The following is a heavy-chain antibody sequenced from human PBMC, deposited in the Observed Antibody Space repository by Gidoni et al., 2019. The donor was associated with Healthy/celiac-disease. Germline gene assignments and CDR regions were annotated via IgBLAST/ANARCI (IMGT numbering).Heavy chain of an antibody. CDR3: ARGLWFGELSPWFDP. V-gene: IGHV1-2*02. CDR2: NSGGT. D-gene: IGHD3-10*01. Sequence: NSGGTNYAQKFQGRVTMTRDTSISTAYMELSRLRSDDTAVYYCARGLWFGELSPWFDPWDQGTLVTVSS. J-gene: IGHJ5*02.